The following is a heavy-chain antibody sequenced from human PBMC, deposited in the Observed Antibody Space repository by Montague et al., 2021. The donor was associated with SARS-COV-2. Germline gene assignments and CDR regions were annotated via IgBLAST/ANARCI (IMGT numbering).Heavy chain of an antibody. V-gene: IGHV4-39*07. CDR3: ARDLDSVYGMDV. J-gene: IGHJ6*02. D-gene: IGHD3-9*01. Sequence: SETLSLTCTVSGGSISSSSYYWGWIRQPPGKGLEWIGSIYYSGSTYYNPSLKSRVTISVDTSKNQFSLKLSSVTAADTAVYYCARDLDSVYGMDVWGQGTTVTVSS. CDR1: GGSISSSSYY. CDR2: IYYSGST.